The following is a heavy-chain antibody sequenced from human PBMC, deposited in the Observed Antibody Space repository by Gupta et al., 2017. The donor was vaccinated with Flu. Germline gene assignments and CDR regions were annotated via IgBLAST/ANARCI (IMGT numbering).Heavy chain of an antibody. Sequence: QVQLVESGGGVVQPGRSLRLSCAASGFTFSSYGMPWVRQAPGKGLEWVEVIWYDGSNKYYADSVKGRFTISRDNSKNTLYLQMNSLRAEDTAVYYCAREEGSKWELLDYYYYGMDVWGQGTTVTVSS. CDR1: GFTFSSYG. J-gene: IGHJ6*02. D-gene: IGHD1-26*01. CDR2: IWYDGSNK. V-gene: IGHV3-33*01. CDR3: AREEGSKWELLDYYYYGMDV.